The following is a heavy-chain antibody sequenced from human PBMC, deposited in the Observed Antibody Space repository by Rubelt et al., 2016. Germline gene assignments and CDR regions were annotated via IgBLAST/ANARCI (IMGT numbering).Heavy chain of an antibody. CDR3: ARLGEGGARWELRAPKDY. V-gene: IGHV4-39*01. J-gene: IGHJ4*02. CDR2: IYYSGST. Sequence: QLQLQESGPGLVKPSETLSLTCTVSGGSISSSSYYWGWIRPPPGKGLEWIGSIYYSGSTYYNPSLKSRVTISVDTSKNQFSRKLSSVTAADTAVYYCARLGEGGARWELRAPKDYWGQGTLVTVSS. D-gene: IGHD1-26*01. CDR1: GGSISSSSYY.